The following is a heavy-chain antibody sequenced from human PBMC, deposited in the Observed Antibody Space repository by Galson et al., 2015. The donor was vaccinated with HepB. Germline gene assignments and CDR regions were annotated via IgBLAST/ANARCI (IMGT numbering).Heavy chain of an antibody. CDR2: IKQDGSEK. D-gene: IGHD6-25*01. CDR1: RITFTNYW. V-gene: IGHV3-7*01. Sequence: SLRLSCAASRITFTNYWMSWVRQAPGKGPEWVANIKQDGSEKYYVDSVKGRFTISRDAAKNSVYLQMNSLRVEDMAVYYCVIAAADYWGQGALVTVSS. CDR3: VIAAADY. J-gene: IGHJ4*02.